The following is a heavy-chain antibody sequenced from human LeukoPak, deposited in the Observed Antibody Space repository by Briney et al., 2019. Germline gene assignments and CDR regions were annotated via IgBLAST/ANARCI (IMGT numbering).Heavy chain of an antibody. J-gene: IGHJ4*02. CDR3: ARLVDYGDYPSAGY. CDR2: FYYSGSI. Sequence: SETLSLTCTVSGGSISSSNYYWGWIRQPPGKGLEWIGSFYYSGSIFYNPSLKSRVTISVDTSKNQFSLKLSSVTAADTAVYYCARLVDYGDYPSAGYWGQGTLVTVSS. V-gene: IGHV4-39*01. CDR1: GGSISSSNYY. D-gene: IGHD4-17*01.